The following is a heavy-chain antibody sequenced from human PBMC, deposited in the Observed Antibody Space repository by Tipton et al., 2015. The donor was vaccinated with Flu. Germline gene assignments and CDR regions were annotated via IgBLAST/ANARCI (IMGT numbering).Heavy chain of an antibody. D-gene: IGHD4-11*01. CDR3: ARRDYSNYVSDPKNWFDP. J-gene: IGHJ5*02. CDR2: IYTSGST. V-gene: IGHV4-61*02. CDR1: GGSISSGSYY. Sequence: TLSLTCTVSGGSISSGSYYWSWIRQPAGKGLEWIGRIYTSGSTNYNPSLKSRVTISVDTSKHQFSLKLSSVTAADTAVYYCARRDYSNYVSDPKNWFDPWGQGTLVTVSS.